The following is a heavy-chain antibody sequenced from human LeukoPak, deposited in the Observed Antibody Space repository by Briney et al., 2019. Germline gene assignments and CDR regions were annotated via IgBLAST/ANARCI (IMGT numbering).Heavy chain of an antibody. V-gene: IGHV1-69*13. CDR1: GGTFNSYV. Sequence: SVKVSCKASGGTFNSYVISWVRQAPGRGLEWMGGIIPIFGTANYAQKFQGRVTITADESTSTAYMELSSLRFEDTAVYYCARGPLRFLGGIDYWGQGTLVTVFS. J-gene: IGHJ4*02. D-gene: IGHD3-3*01. CDR2: IIPIFGTA. CDR3: ARGPLRFLGGIDY.